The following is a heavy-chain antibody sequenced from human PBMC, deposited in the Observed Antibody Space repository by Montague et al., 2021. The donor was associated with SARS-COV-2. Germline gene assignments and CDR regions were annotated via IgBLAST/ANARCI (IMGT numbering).Heavy chain of an antibody. CDR1: GDSISTDNW. CDR2: IYYSGST. Sequence: SETLSLTCVASGDSISTDNWWTWVRLPPGKGLEWIGYIYYSGSTNYNPSLKSRVTISVDTYRKQVSLRLTSMTAADTATYYCARGVYNRVIFVVSPRYYFDYWGQGNMVAVSA. CDR3: ARGVYNRVIFVVSPRYYFDY. V-gene: IGHV4-4*02. J-gene: IGHJ4*02. D-gene: IGHD3-9*01.